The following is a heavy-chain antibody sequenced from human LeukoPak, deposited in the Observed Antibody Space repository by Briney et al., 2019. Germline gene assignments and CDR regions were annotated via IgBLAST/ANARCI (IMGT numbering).Heavy chain of an antibody. CDR1: GFTVSSNY. CDR2: IYSGGST. CDR3: ARDTPRWGLAY. J-gene: IGHJ4*02. V-gene: IGHV3-53*01. D-gene: IGHD5-24*01. Sequence: GSLRLSCAASGFTVSSNYMSWVRQAPGKGLEWVSVIYSGGSTYYADSVKGRFTISRDNSKNTLYLQMNSLRAEDTAVYYCARDTPRWGLAYWGQGTLVTVSS.